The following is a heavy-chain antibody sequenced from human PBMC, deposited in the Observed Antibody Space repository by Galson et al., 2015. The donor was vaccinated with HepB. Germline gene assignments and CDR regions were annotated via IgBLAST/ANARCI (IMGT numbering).Heavy chain of an antibody. J-gene: IGHJ4*02. Sequence: SLRLSCAASGFTFSGSAINWVRQTSGKGLEWVCRIRSKASNYATAYAASLKGSFTISRDDSKNTAYLHMKSLKTEDTAVYYCTILGDLSGDSSSWGQGTLVTVSS. D-gene: IGHD6-13*01. CDR3: TILGDLSGDSSS. CDR2: IRSKASNYAT. CDR1: GFTFSGSA. V-gene: IGHV3-73*01.